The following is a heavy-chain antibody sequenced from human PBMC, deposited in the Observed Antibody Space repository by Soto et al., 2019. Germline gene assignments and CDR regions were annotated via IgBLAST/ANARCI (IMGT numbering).Heavy chain of an antibody. J-gene: IGHJ5*02. D-gene: IGHD3-10*01. CDR3: ARGVGAPYNWFDP. CDR2: ISYDGSNK. Sequence: QVQLVESGGGVVQPGRSLRLSCAASGFTFSSYAMHWVRQAPGKGLEWVAVISYDGSNKYYADSVKGRFTISRDNSKNTLYLQMNSLRAEDTAVYYCARGVGAPYNWFDPWGQGTLVTVSS. CDR1: GFTFSSYA. V-gene: IGHV3-30-3*01.